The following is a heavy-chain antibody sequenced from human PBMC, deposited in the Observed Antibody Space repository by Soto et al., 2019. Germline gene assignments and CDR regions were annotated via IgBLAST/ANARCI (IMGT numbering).Heavy chain of an antibody. CDR2: IYYSGST. CDR1: GCSISSGGYY. D-gene: IGHD3-22*01. CDR3: ARTGDSSGYYYAYYYYGMDV. V-gene: IGHV4-31*03. J-gene: IGHJ6*02. Sequence: SETLSLTCTVSGCSISSGGYYWSWIRQHPGKGLEWIGYIYYSGSTYYNPSLKSRVTISVDTSKNQFSLKLSSVTAADTAVYYCARTGDSSGYYYAYYYYGMDVWGQGTTVTV.